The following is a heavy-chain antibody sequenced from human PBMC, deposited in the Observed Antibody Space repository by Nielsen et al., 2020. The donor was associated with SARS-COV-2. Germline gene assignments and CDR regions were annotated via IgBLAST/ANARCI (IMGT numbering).Heavy chain of an antibody. J-gene: IGHJ6*03. V-gene: IGHV4-59*08. D-gene: IGHD6-6*01. CDR2: ISYSGST. CDR3: ARHGVEEQLGGTAIIYYYYYMDV. Sequence: WIRQPPGKGLEWIGYISYSGSTNYSPSLESRVTISVDTSKNQFSLKLSSVTAADTAVYYCARHGVEEQLGGTAIIYYYYYMDVWGKGTTVTVSS.